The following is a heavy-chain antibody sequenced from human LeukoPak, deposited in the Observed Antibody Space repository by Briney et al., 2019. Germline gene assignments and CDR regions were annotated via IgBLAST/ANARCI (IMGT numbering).Heavy chain of an antibody. CDR1: GYTFTSYG. J-gene: IGHJ5*02. V-gene: IGHV1-18*01. CDR2: ISAYNGNT. D-gene: IGHD1-26*01. Sequence: GASVKVSCKASGYTFTSYGISWVRQAPGQGLEWMGWISAYNGNTNYAQKLQGRVTMTTDTSTSTAYMELRSLRSDDTAVYYCARIYEPGWELLPSDPWGQGTLVTVSS. CDR3: ARIYEPGWELLPSDP.